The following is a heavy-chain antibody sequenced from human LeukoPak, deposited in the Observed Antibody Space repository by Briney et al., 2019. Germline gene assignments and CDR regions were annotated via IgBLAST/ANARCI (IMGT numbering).Heavy chain of an antibody. CDR2: ISYSSSYI. J-gene: IGHJ4*02. Sequence: GRSLRLSCVGSGFPFSSYTLFWVRQAPGKGLEWVSSISYSSSYIYYGDSVKGRFTISRDNTKNSLNLQMDSLRTEDTAVYYCASRNYGEEYWGQGTLVTVSS. CDR1: GFPFSSYT. CDR3: ASRNYGEEY. D-gene: IGHD4-17*01. V-gene: IGHV3-21*06.